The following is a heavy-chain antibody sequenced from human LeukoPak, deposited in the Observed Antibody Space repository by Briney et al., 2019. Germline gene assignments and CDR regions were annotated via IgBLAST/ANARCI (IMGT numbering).Heavy chain of an antibody. CDR2: ISYDGSNK. CDR1: GFTFSNYG. V-gene: IGHV3-30*03. D-gene: IGHD1-26*01. Sequence: GGSLRLSCAASGFTFSNYGMHWVRQAPGKGLEWVAIISYDGSNKYYADSVKGRFTISRDNSKNTLFLQMNSLRAEDTAVYYCARDGRSGNFDKWGQGTAVSVSS. J-gene: IGHJ4*02. CDR3: ARDGRSGNFDK.